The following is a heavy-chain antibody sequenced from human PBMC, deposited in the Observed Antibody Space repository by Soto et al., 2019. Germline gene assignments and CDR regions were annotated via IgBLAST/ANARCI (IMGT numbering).Heavy chain of an antibody. CDR1: GGSVSSGSYY. CDR3: ARDFDYFDY. J-gene: IGHJ4*02. Sequence: NPSETLSLTCTVSGGSVSSGSYYWSWIRQPPGKGLEWIGYIYYTGRTSYNPSLKSRVSISIDTSKNQFSLYLSSVTAADTAVYYCARDFDYFDYWGQGTLVTVSS. D-gene: IGHD3-3*01. V-gene: IGHV4-61*01. CDR2: IYYTGRT.